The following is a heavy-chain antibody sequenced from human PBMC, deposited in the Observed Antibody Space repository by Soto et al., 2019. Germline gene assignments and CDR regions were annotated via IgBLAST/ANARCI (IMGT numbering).Heavy chain of an antibody. D-gene: IGHD3-22*01. CDR1: GYTFTSYG. V-gene: IGHV1-18*04. CDR2: ISAYNGNT. CDR3: ARAGHYYDSSGYYPLDAFDI. Sequence: GASVKVSCKASGYTFTSYGISWVRQAPGQGLEWMGWISAYNGNTNYAQKLQGRVTMTTDTSTSTAYMELRSLRSDDTAVYYCARAGHYYDSSGYYPLDAFDIWGQGTMVTVSS. J-gene: IGHJ3*02.